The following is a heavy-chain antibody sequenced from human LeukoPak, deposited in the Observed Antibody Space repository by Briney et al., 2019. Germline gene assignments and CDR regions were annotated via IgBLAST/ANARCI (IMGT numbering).Heavy chain of an antibody. Sequence: GGSLRLSCAASGFTFSSYSMNWVRQAPGKGLEWVSSISSSSSYIYYADSVKGRFTISRDNAKNSLYLQMNSLRAEDPAVYYCARWEDSSGYFDYWGQGTLVTVSS. CDR2: ISSSSSYI. V-gene: IGHV3-21*01. J-gene: IGHJ4*02. CDR3: ARWEDSSGYFDY. D-gene: IGHD3-22*01. CDR1: GFTFSSYS.